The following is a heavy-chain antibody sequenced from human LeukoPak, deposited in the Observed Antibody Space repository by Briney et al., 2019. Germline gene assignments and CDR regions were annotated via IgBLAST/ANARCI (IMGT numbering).Heavy chain of an antibody. Sequence: SETLSLTCAVSGYSISSGYYWGWIRQPPGKGLEWIGSIYHSGSTYYNPSLKSRVTISVDTSKNQFSLKLSSVTAADTAVYYCARHKKTYYDFWSGYYSWFDPGGQGTLVTVSS. CDR3: ARHKKTYYDFWSGYYSWFDP. CDR2: IYHSGST. V-gene: IGHV4-38-2*01. J-gene: IGHJ5*02. CDR1: GYSISSGYY. D-gene: IGHD3-3*01.